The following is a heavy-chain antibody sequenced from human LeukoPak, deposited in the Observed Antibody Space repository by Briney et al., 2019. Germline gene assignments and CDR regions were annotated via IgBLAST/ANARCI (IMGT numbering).Heavy chain of an antibody. CDR3: ARDRGRAPLDP. CDR1: GYTFTGYY. CDR2: INPNSGGT. Sequence: GASVKVSCKASGYTFTGYYMHWVRQAPGQGLEWMGRINPNSGGTNYAQKFQGRVTMTRDTSTSTAYMELRSLRSDDTAVYYCARDRGRAPLDPWGQGTLVTVSS. J-gene: IGHJ5*02. V-gene: IGHV1-2*06. D-gene: IGHD3-10*01.